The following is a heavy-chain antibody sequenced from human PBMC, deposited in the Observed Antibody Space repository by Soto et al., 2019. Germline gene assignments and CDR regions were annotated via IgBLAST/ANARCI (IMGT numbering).Heavy chain of an antibody. D-gene: IGHD3-3*01. J-gene: IGHJ3*02. CDR2: IRSKAYGGTT. CDR3: TRERITIFGVVIAPDAFDI. Sequence: GGSLRLSCTASGFTFGDYAMSWVRQAPGKGLEWVGFIRSKAYGGTTEYAASVKGRFTISRDDSKSIAYLQMNSLKTEDTAVYYCTRERITIFGVVIAPDAFDIWGQGTMVTVSS. CDR1: GFTFGDYA. V-gene: IGHV3-49*04.